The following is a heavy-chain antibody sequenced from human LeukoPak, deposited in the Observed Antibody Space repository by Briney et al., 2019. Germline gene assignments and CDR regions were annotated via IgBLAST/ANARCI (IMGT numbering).Heavy chain of an antibody. J-gene: IGHJ4*02. V-gene: IGHV4-34*01. CDR1: GGSFSGYY. CDR2: INHSGST. Sequence: SETLSLTCAVYGGSFSGYYWSWIRQPPGKGLEWIGEINHSGSTNYNPSLKSRVTISVDTSKNQFSLKLSSVTAADTAVYYCARGRRSHSSSWYVWGQGTLVTVSS. CDR3: ARGRRSHSSSWYV. D-gene: IGHD6-13*01.